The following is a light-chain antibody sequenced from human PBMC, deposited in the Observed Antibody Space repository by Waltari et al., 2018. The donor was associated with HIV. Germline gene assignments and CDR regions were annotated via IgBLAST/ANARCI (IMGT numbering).Light chain of an antibody. Sequence: HSVLTQPPSVSGAPGQRVTISCTGLTSNLGAGYDVPWYQHLPGTAPKLLIYGNNNRPSGVPDRFSGSRSGTSSSLAITGLQAEDEAVYYCQSYDSSLSVNWVFGGGTKLTVL. CDR2: GNN. V-gene: IGLV1-40*01. CDR1: TSNLGAGYD. J-gene: IGLJ3*02. CDR3: QSYDSSLSVNWV.